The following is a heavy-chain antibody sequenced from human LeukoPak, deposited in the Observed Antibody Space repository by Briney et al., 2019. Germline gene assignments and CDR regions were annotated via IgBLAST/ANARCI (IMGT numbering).Heavy chain of an antibody. D-gene: IGHD3-10*01. CDR1: GFTVSSNY. V-gene: IGHV3-66*02. CDR2: IYSGGST. CDR3: ARGGSGVEDYFDY. Sequence: GGSLRLSCAASGFTVSSNYMSWVRQAPGKGLEWVSVIYSGGSTYYADSVKGRFTISRDNSKNTLYLQMNSLRAEDTAVYYCARGGSGVEDYFDYWGQGTLVTVSS. J-gene: IGHJ4*02.